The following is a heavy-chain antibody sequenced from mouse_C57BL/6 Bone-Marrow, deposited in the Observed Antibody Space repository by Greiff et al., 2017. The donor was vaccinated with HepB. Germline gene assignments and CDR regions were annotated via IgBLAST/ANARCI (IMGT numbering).Heavy chain of an antibody. Sequence: DVKLVESEGGLVQPGSSMKLSCTASGFTFSDYYMAWVRQVPEKGLEWVANINYDGSSTYYLDSLKSRFIISRDNAKNILYLQMSSLKSEDTATYYCARLAAQATGFAYWGQGTLVTVSA. V-gene: IGHV5-16*01. CDR3: ARLAAQATGFAY. D-gene: IGHD3-2*02. J-gene: IGHJ3*01. CDR1: GFTFSDYY. CDR2: INYDGSST.